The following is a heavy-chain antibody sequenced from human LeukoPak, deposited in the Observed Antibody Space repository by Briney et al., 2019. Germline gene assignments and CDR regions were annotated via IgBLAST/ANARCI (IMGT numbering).Heavy chain of an antibody. CDR2: INSDGSST. CDR3: ARDEAAAPSGIAAAGTNLDS. CDR1: GFTFSSYW. D-gene: IGHD6-13*01. Sequence: GGSLRLSCAASGFTFSSYWMHWVRQAPGKGLVWVSRINSDGSSTSYADSVKGRFTISRDNAKNTLYLQMNSLRAEDTAVYYCARDEAAAPSGIAAAGTNLDSSGQGTLVTVSS. J-gene: IGHJ4*02. V-gene: IGHV3-74*01.